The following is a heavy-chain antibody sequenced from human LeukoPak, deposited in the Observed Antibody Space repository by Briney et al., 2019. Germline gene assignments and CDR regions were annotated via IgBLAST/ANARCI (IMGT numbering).Heavy chain of an antibody. CDR1: GGSISSSSYY. CDR2: INHSGST. CDR3: AGQLGKPRGDY. D-gene: IGHD1-14*01. Sequence: SETLSLTCTVSGGSISSSSYYWGWIRQPPGKGLEWIGEINHSGSTNYNPSLKSRVTISVDTSKNQFSLRLSSVTAADTAVYYCAGQLGKPRGDYWGQGTLVTVSS. J-gene: IGHJ4*02. V-gene: IGHV4-39*01.